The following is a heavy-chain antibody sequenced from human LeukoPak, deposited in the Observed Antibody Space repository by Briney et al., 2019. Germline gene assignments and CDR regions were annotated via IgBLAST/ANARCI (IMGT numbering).Heavy chain of an antibody. J-gene: IGHJ4*02. Sequence: ASVKVSCKASGGTFSSYAISWVRQAPGQGLEWMGGIIPIFGTANYAQKFQGRVTITTDESTSTAYMELSSLRSEDTAVYYCARVLPGDAYTYGYWGQGTLVTVSS. CDR2: IIPIFGTA. V-gene: IGHV1-69*05. CDR3: ARVLPGDAYTYGY. CDR1: GGTFSSYA. D-gene: IGHD5-18*01.